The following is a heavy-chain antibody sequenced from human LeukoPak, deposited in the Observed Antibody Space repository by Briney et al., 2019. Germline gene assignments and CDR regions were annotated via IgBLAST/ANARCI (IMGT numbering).Heavy chain of an antibody. V-gene: IGHV3-64*01. J-gene: IGHJ6*03. D-gene: IGHD3-3*01. Sequence: PGGSLRLSCAASGFTFSSYAMHWVRQAPGKGLEYVSAISSNGGSTYYANSVKGRFTISRGNSKNTLYLQMGSLRAEDMAVYYCAREGTIFVLGSYMDVWGKGTTVTVSS. CDR2: ISSNGGST. CDR1: GFTFSSYA. CDR3: AREGTIFVLGSYMDV.